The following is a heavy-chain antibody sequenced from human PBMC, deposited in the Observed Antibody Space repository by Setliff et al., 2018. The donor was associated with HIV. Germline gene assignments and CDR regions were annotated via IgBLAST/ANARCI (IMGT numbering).Heavy chain of an antibody. V-gene: IGHV3-30*02. Sequence: GGSLRLSCVVSGFIFENHAMHWVRRAPGKGLEWLTLVRQDVNKDYYGDSVKCRFTITRDNSKKTLYLYMNNLRSEDTAVYYCAKDAAYCSGESCYFYMDVWGKGTTVTVSS. J-gene: IGHJ6*03. CDR2: VRQDVNKD. CDR3: AKDAAYCSGESCYFYMDV. CDR1: GFIFENHA. D-gene: IGHD2-21*01.